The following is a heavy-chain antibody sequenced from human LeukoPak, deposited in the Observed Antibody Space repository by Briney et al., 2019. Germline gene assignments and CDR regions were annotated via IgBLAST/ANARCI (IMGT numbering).Heavy chain of an antibody. Sequence: GGSLRLSCTASAFTFSSYAMTWVRQAPGKGLEWVSAISGSGANTYFADSVKGRFTISRDNSKNTLFLQMNSLRVEDTAVYYCARIGQYDYGVHYWGQGTLVTVSS. CDR3: ARIGQYDYGVHY. CDR2: ISGSGANT. V-gene: IGHV3-23*01. J-gene: IGHJ4*02. CDR1: AFTFSSYA. D-gene: IGHD4-17*01.